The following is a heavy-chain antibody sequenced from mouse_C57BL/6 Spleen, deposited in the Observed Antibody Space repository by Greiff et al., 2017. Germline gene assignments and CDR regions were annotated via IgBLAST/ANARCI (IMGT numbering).Heavy chain of an antibody. V-gene: IGHV1-64*01. J-gene: IGHJ3*01. CDR3: ARKGGYWFAY. CDR2: IHPNSGST. CDR1: GYTFTSYW. Sequence: QVQLKQPGAELVKPGASVKLSCKASGYTFTSYWMHWVKQRPGQGLEWIGMIHPNSGSTNYNEKFKSKATLTVDKSSSTAYMQLSSLTSEDSAVYYCARKGGYWFAYWGQGTLVTVSA. D-gene: IGHD2-2*01.